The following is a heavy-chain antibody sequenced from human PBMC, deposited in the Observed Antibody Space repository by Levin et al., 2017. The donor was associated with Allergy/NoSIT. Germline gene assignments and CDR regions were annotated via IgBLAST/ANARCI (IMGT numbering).Heavy chain of an antibody. D-gene: IGHD1-26*01. CDR2: ICYGGST. J-gene: IGHJ2*01. CDR1: GGSISSYC. Sequence: SQTLSLTCTVSGGSISSYCWNWLRQPPGKRPEWLGYICYGGSTNYNPSLKSRVTISVDTSKNQFSLKLTSVTAADTAVYYCARDIPGGSFGLWGRGTLVTVSS. V-gene: IGHV4-59*01. CDR3: ARDIPGGSFGL.